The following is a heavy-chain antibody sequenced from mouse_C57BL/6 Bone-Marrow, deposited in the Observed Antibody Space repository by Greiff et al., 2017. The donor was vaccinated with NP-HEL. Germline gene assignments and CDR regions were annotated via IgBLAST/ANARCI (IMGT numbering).Heavy chain of an antibody. Sequence: VQLQQSGPELVKPGASVKLSCKASGYTFTSYDINWVKQRPGQGLEWIGWIYPSDGSTKYNQKLKGKATLTVDTSSSTAYVELHSLSSDDSAVYFCARSRWLLRSWGQGTTLTVSS. J-gene: IGHJ2*01. V-gene: IGHV1-85*01. CDR2: IYPSDGST. CDR3: ARSRWLLRS. D-gene: IGHD2-3*01. CDR1: GYTFTSYD.